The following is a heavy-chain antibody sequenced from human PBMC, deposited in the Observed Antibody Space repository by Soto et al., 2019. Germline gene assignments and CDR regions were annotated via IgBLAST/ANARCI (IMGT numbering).Heavy chain of an antibody. V-gene: IGHV3-33*01. CDR1: GFTFSTYG. J-gene: IGHJ6*02. CDR3: ARDLLVRGRSYYCMVV. Sequence: QVQLVESGGGVVQPGMSLRLSCAASGFTFSTYGVHWVRQAPGKGLEWVVVIWSDGSNKYYADSVKGRFTISRDNSKNTKFLQMDILTTEDTAVYYCARDLLVRGRSYYCMVVWGQGTTVTVSS. CDR2: IWSDGSNK. D-gene: IGHD3-10*01.